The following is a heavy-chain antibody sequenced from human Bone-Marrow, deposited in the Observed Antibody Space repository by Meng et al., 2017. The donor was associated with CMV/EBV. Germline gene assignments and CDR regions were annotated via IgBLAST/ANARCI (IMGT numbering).Heavy chain of an antibody. V-gene: IGHV3-53*01. Sequence: GESLKISCAGSGFTVSSDYMSWVRQTPGKGLEWVSIIFAAGNTYYADSVKGRFTISRDNSKNTLYLQMNSLRAEDTAVYYCAKDRGQYQLLWDDAFDIWGQGTMVTVSS. D-gene: IGHD2-2*01. CDR1: GFTVSSDY. CDR3: AKDRGQYQLLWDDAFDI. J-gene: IGHJ3*02. CDR2: IFAAGNT.